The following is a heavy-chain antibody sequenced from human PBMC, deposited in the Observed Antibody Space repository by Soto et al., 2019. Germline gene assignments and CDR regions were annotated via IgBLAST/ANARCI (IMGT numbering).Heavy chain of an antibody. D-gene: IGHD1-7*01. CDR3: AQWARMTGTTNRGLDV. J-gene: IGHJ6*02. Sequence: GGSLRLSCAASGFAFSAYELHWVRQAPGKGPQWMAVISDDGSKKSYADSAKGRFTISRDSSKNTLYLEMNSLTSEDTAVYYCAQWARMTGTTNRGLDVWGQRPTVTASS. CDR1: GFAFSAYE. CDR2: ISDDGSKK. V-gene: IGHV3-30-3*01.